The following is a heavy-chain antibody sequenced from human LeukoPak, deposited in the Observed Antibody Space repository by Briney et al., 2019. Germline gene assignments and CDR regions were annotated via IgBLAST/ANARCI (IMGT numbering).Heavy chain of an antibody. CDR1: GFTFSSYW. CDR2: INSDGSST. CDR3: AKRADYGGNSYDY. V-gene: IGHV3-74*01. Sequence: GGSLRLSCAASGFTFSSYWMHWVRQAPGKGLVWVSRINSDGSSTSYADSVKGRFTISRGNAKNTLYLQMNSLRAEDTAVYYCAKRADYGGNSYDYWGQGTLVTVSS. D-gene: IGHD4-23*01. J-gene: IGHJ4*02.